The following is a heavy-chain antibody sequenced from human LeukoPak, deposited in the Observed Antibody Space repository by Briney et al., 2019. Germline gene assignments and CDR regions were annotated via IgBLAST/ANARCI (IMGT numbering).Heavy chain of an antibody. Sequence: GASVKVSCKGSGYTFTSYYIHWVRQAPGQGLEWMGIINPGSGSTSYAQKFQGRVTMTTDTSTSTAYMELRSLRSDDTAVYYCARDLMGGGGWGSYRQDAFDIWGQGTMVTVSS. CDR1: GYTFTSYY. CDR3: ARDLMGGGGWGSYRQDAFDI. V-gene: IGHV1-46*01. D-gene: IGHD3-16*02. J-gene: IGHJ3*02. CDR2: INPGSGST.